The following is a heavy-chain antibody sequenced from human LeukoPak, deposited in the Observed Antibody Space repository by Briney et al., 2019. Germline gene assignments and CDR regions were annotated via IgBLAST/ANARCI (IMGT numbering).Heavy chain of an antibody. J-gene: IGHJ4*02. CDR2: ISGSGDST. CDR1: GFTFTSYV. CDR3: AKVTYDYVWGSYEN. Sequence: GGSLRLSCAASGFTFTSYVMNWVRQAPGKRLEWVSAISGSGDSTYYADSVKDRFTISRDNSKNTLYLQMNSLRAEDTAVYYCAKVTYDYVWGSYENWGQGALVTVSS. D-gene: IGHD3-16*01. V-gene: IGHV3-23*01.